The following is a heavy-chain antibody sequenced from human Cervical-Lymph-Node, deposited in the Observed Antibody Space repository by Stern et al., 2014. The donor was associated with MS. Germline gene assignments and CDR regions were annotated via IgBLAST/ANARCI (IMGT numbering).Heavy chain of an antibody. CDR2: IFPVFGTP. J-gene: IGHJ5*02. CDR1: GGTFSKFP. V-gene: IGHV1-69*01. CDR3: ALSSETSDRWYSLGYDL. D-gene: IGHD6-13*01. Sequence: MQLVESGADVTKPGSSVKVSCKASGGTFSKFPSSWVRQAPGQGLEWMGGIFPVFGTPTYAQEFRGSVTITADVSTSTVYMELSSLRSDDTAVYYCALSSETSDRWYSLGYDLWGQGTLVTVSS.